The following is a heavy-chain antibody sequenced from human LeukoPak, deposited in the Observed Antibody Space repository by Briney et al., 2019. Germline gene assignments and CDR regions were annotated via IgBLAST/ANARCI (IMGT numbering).Heavy chain of an antibody. CDR3: AKDQALTLGYYFAMDV. CDR2: ISYDGSNK. Sequence: PGGSLRLSCVISGFTFSSFGMHWVRQAPGKGLEWVALISYDGSNKYYADSVKGRFTISRDNSKNTLFLQMNSLRAEDTAVYYCAKDQALTLGYYFAMDVWGQGTTVTVSS. V-gene: IGHV3-30*18. J-gene: IGHJ6*02. CDR1: GFTFSSFG. D-gene: IGHD4-23*01.